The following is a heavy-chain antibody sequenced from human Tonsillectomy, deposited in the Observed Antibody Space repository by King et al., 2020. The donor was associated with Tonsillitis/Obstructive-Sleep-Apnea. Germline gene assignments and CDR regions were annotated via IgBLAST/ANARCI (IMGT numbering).Heavy chain of an antibody. V-gene: IGHV1-69*01. CDR1: GGTFSSYA. Sequence: QLVQSGAEVKKPGSSVKVSCKASGGTFSSYAISWVRQAPGQGLEWMGGIIPIFGTANYAQKFQGRVTITADESTSTAYMELSSLRSEDTAVYYCARDRAAATPYSYYYMDVWGKGTTVTVSS. CDR3: ARDRAAATPYSYYYMDV. D-gene: IGHD2-15*01. CDR2: IIPIFGTA. J-gene: IGHJ6*03.